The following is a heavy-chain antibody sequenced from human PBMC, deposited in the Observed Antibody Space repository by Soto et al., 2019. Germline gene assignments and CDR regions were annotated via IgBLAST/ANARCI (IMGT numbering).Heavy chain of an antibody. CDR3: ARSHGGAFWFFDL. J-gene: IGHJ2*01. CDR1: GGSLSGYF. CDR2: IHASGTT. D-gene: IGHD2-21*01. Sequence: SETLSLTCNVSGGSLSGYFWSWVRQPPGKRLEWLGCIHASGTTNYNPSLKGRLTMLLDTSENDFSLKLDSMAAADTAMYYCARSHGGAFWFFDLWGRGTLVTVSS. V-gene: IGHV4-59*01.